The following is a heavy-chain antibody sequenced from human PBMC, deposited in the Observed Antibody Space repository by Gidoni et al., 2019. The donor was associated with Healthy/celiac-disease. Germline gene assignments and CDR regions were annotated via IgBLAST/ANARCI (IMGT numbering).Heavy chain of an antibody. CDR3: AKDSGAYSSLFYYFDY. Sequence: QVQLVESGGGVVQPGRSLRLSCAASGFTFSSYGMHWVRQAPGKGLEWVAVISYDGSNKYYADSVKGRFTISSDNSKNTLYLQMNSLRAEDTAVYYCAKDSGAYSSLFYYFDYWGQGTLVTVSS. CDR1: GFTFSSYG. CDR2: ISYDGSNK. V-gene: IGHV3-30*18. D-gene: IGHD6-13*01. J-gene: IGHJ4*02.